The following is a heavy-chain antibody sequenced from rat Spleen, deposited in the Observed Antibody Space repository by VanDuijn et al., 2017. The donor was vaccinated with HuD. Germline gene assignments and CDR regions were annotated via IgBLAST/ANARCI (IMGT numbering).Heavy chain of an antibody. CDR3: TTRPTEGIADY. CDR1: GFTFSDYY. D-gene: IGHD1-11*01. CDR2: ISSDGGRN. Sequence: EVQLVESDGGLVQPGKSLKLSCAASGFTFSDYYMAWVRQAPTKGLEWVATISSDGGRNFYRDSVKGRFTISRDNAQNTLYLQMDSLRSEDTATYYCTTRPTEGIADYWGQGVMVTVSS. V-gene: IGHV5-20*01. J-gene: IGHJ2*01.